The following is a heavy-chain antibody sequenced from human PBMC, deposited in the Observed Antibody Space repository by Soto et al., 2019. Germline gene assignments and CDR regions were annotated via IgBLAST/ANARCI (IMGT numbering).Heavy chain of an antibody. CDR1: GGTFSSYA. CDR3: ARGGYYYDLSDY. J-gene: IGHJ4*02. CDR2: IIPIFGTA. D-gene: IGHD3-22*01. Sequence: QVQLVQSGAEVKKPGSSVKVSCKASGGTFSSYAINWVRQAPGQGLEWMGGIIPIFGTANYAQKFQGRVTITADESTSTAYMELSRLRFEDTAVYYGARGGYYYDLSDYWGQGTLVTVSS. V-gene: IGHV1-69*01.